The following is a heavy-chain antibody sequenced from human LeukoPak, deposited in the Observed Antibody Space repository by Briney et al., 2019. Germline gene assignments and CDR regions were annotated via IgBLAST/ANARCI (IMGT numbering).Heavy chain of an antibody. D-gene: IGHD2-2*01. CDR2: IYYSGST. CDR1: GGSISSSSYY. J-gene: IGHJ4*02. CDR3: AREVGLVVPAAADY. V-gene: IGHV4-39*07. Sequence: SETLSLTCTVSGGSISSSSYYWGWIRQPPGKGLEWIGSIYYSGSTYYNPSLKSRVTISVDTSKNQFSLKLSSVTAADTAVYYCAREVGLVVPAAADYWGQGTLVTVSS.